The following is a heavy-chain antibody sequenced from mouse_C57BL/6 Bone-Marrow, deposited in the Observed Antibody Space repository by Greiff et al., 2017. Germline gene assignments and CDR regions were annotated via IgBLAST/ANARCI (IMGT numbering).Heavy chain of an antibody. V-gene: IGHV5-4*01. CDR2: ISDGGSYT. J-gene: IGHJ2*01. Sequence: EVQLQESGGGLVKPGGSLKLSCAASGFTFSSYAMSWVRQTPEKRLEWVATISDGGSYTYYPDHVKGRFTSSRDNAKNNLYMQMSHLKSEETAMYDCAREGAGDYWGQGTTLTVSS. CDR1: GFTFSSYA. CDR3: AREGAGDY.